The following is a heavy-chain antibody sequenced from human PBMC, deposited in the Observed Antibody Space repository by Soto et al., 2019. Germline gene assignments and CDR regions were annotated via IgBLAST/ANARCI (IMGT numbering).Heavy chain of an antibody. V-gene: IGHV1-69*01. D-gene: IGHD1-20*01. CDR1: GGTFSSYA. J-gene: IGHJ4*02. Sequence: QVQLVQSGAEVKKPGSSVKVSCKASGGTFSSYAISWVRQAPGQGLEWMGGIIPIFGTANYAQKFQGRVTITADESTSTAYMELSSLRSEDTAVYYCARDGSNDNSPKRNHKYGIDYWGQGTVVTVSS. CDR3: ARDGSNDNSPKRNHKYGIDY. CDR2: IIPIFGTA.